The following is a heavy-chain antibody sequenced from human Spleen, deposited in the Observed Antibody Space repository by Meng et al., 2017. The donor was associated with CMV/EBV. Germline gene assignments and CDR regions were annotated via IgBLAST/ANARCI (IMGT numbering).Heavy chain of an antibody. D-gene: IGHD1-26*01. CDR1: GGSISSSPYY. J-gene: IGHJ4*02. V-gene: IGHV4-39*07. CDR3: ARSHWEAIDY. CDR2: VYYGGNT. Sequence: SETLSLTCTVSGGSISSSPYYWAWIRQPPGKGLEWIGSVYYGGNTYYNPSLKSRVTISVDKSKNQFSLKLSSVTAADTAVYYCARSHWEAIDYWGQGTLVTVSS.